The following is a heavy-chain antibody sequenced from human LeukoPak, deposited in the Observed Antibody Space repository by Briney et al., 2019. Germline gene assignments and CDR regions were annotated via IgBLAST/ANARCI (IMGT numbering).Heavy chain of an antibody. CDR1: GFTVTNND. CDR3: ARDLISGPATHDS. D-gene: IGHD2-15*01. CDR2: ITSGGST. J-gene: IGHJ4*02. Sequence: HPGGSLRLSCAASGFTVTNNDMNWVRQAPGKGLEWVSVITSGGSTYFADSVKGRFTVSRDNSKNTLSLQMNSLRVEDTAVYYCARDLISGPATHDSWGQGALVTVSS. V-gene: IGHV3-66*01.